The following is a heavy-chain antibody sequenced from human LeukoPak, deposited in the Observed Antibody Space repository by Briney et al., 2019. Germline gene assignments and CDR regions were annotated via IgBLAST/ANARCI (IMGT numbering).Heavy chain of an antibody. J-gene: IGHJ4*02. CDR1: GFTFDDYA. CDR3: AKAPEGIVVLTSGYFDY. CDR2: ITWNSGSI. D-gene: IGHD3-22*01. V-gene: IGHV3-9*01. Sequence: PGGSLRLSCAASGFTFDDYAMHWVRQAPGKGLEWVSTITWNSGSIAYADSVKGRFTISRDNSKNSLYLQMNSLRAEDTALYYCAKAPEGIVVLTSGYFDYWGQGTLVTVSS.